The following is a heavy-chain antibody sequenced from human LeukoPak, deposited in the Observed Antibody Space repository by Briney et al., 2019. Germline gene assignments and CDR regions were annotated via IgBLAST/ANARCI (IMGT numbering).Heavy chain of an antibody. D-gene: IGHD6-19*01. Sequence: GGSLRLSCAASGFTFNSYDLNWVRQAPGKGLEWVSTIHTGGETTYYAESVRGRFSISRDNSKNALYPQMNSLRVEDTAEYYCAKKRRPVAGTDLFDYWGQGTLVTVSS. V-gene: IGHV3-23*05. J-gene: IGHJ4*02. CDR3: AKKRRPVAGTDLFDY. CDR1: GFTFNSYD. CDR2: IHTGGETT.